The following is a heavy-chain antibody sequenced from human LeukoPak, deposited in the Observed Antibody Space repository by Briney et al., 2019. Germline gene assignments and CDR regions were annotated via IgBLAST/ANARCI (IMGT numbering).Heavy chain of an antibody. CDR3: ARGVVAATFYYYMDV. D-gene: IGHD2-15*01. CDR2: IKKDGSNK. J-gene: IGHJ6*03. Sequence: PGGSLRLSCAASGFTFSSYWMSWVRQAPGKGLEWVANIKKDGSNKYYVESLKGRFTISRDNANNSLYLQMDSLRAEDTAVYYCARGVVAATFYYYMDVWGKGTTVTVSS. CDR1: GFTFSSYW. V-gene: IGHV3-7*03.